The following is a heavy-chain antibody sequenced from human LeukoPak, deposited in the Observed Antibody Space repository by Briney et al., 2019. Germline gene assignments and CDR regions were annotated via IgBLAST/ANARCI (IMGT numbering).Heavy chain of an antibody. J-gene: IGHJ6*02. D-gene: IGHD6-6*01. V-gene: IGHV1-69*01. CDR3: ARSSSSSYYYYGMDV. CDR1: GGTFSSYA. CDR2: IIPIFGTA. Sequence: SVKVSCKASGGTFSSYAISWVRQAPGQGLEWMGGIIPIFGTANYAQKFQGRVTITADEPTSTAYTELSSLRSEDTAVYYCARSSSSSYYYYGMDVWGQGTTVTVSS.